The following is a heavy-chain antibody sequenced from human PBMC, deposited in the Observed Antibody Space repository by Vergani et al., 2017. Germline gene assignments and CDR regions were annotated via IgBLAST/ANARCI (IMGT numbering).Heavy chain of an antibody. CDR2: ISSNGGST. Sequence: EVQLVESGGGLVQPGGSLRLSCSASGFTFSSYAMHWVRQAPGKGLEYVSAISSNGGSTYYADSVKGRFTISRGNSKNTLYLQMSSLRAEDTAVYYCARPGSIEMATKITVDWYFDLWGRGTLVTVSS. V-gene: IGHV3-64D*06. CDR3: ARPGSIEMATKITVDWYFDL. D-gene: IGHD5-24*01. CDR1: GFTFSSYA. J-gene: IGHJ2*01.